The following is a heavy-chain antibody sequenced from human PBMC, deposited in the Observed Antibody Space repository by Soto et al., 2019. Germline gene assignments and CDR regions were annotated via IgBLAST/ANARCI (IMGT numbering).Heavy chain of an antibody. CDR1: GYTFTSYG. Sequence: QVQLVQSGAEVKKPGASVKVSCKASGYTFTSYGISWVRQAPGQGLEWMGWISAYNGNTNYAQKLQGRVTMTTDTSTSTAYMELRSLRADDTAVYYCARARYCSGGSCCSGDYYGMDVWGQGTTVTVSS. J-gene: IGHJ6*02. V-gene: IGHV1-18*01. CDR3: ARARYCSGGSCCSGDYYGMDV. D-gene: IGHD2-15*01. CDR2: ISAYNGNT.